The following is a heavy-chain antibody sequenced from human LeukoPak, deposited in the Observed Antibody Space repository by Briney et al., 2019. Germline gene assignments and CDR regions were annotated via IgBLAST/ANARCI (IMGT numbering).Heavy chain of an antibody. V-gene: IGHV3-33*01. J-gene: IGHJ3*02. CDR1: GFTFSSYG. CDR2: KWYDGSNK. D-gene: IGHD3-22*01. CDR3: ARPALPMIVVDTDAFDI. Sequence: GGSLRLSCAASGFTFSSYGMHWVRQAPGKGLEWVAVKWYDGSNKYYADSVKGRFTISRDNSKNTLYLQMNSLRAEDTAVYYCARPALPMIVVDTDAFDIWGQGTMVTVSS.